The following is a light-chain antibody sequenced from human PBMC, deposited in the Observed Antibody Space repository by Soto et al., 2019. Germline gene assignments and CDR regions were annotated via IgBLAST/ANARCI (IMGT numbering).Light chain of an antibody. J-gene: IGKJ1*01. CDR2: ATS. V-gene: IGKV3-11*01. CDR1: QNINSY. Sequence: EIVLTQSPATLSLSPGERATLSCRASQNINSYLAWYQQKPGQAPRLLIYATSNRATGIPARFSGSGSGTDFTLTISRLEPEDFAVYYCQDYGSSAWTFGQGTKVDI. CDR3: QDYGSSAWT.